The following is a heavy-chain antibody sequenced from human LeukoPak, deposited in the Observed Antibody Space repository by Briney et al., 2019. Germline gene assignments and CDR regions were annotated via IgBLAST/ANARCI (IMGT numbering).Heavy chain of an antibody. Sequence: ASVKVSCKASGYTFTSYGISWVRQAPGQVLEWMGWISAYNGNTNYAQKLQGRVTMTTDTSTSTAYMELRSLRSDDTAVYYCARNRWGQQLVGWDRYYYYGMDVWGKGTTVTVSS. D-gene: IGHD6-13*01. CDR2: ISAYNGNT. CDR3: ARNRWGQQLVGWDRYYYYGMDV. V-gene: IGHV1-18*04. CDR1: GYTFTSYG. J-gene: IGHJ6*04.